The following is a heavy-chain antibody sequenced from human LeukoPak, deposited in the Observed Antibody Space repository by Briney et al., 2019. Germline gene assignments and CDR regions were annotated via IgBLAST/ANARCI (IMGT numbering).Heavy chain of an antibody. Sequence: PGGSLRLSCAASGFTVSSNYMSWVRQAPGKGLEWVSVIYSGGSTYYADSVKGRFTISIDNSKNTLYLQMNSLRAEDTAVYYCARILDNRGKDYWGQGTLVTVSS. CDR1: GFTVSSNY. CDR2: IYSGGST. J-gene: IGHJ4*02. CDR3: ARILDNRGKDY. V-gene: IGHV3-53*01. D-gene: IGHD1-1*01.